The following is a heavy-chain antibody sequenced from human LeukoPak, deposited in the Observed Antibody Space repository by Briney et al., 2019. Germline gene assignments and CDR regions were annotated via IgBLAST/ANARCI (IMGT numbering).Heavy chain of an antibody. V-gene: IGHV1-69*02. J-gene: IGHJ4*02. CDR3: ARTFSGGI. CDR1: GYRFSGYY. CDR2: IIPILGIA. Sequence: AAPVKVSCKASGYRFSGYYMYWVRQAPGQGLEWMGRIIPILGIANYAQKFQGRVTITADKSTSTAYMELSSLRSEDTAVYYCARTFSGGIWGQGTLVTVSS.